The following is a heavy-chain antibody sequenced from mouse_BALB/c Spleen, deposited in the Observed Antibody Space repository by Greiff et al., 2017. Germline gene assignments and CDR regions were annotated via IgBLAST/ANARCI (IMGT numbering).Heavy chain of an antibody. V-gene: IGHV2-9*02. CDR2: IWAGGST. CDR1: GFSLTSYG. CDR3: ATLFTTVVERGFAY. Sequence: QVQLKESGPGLVAPSQSLSITCTVSGFSLTSYGVHWVRQPPGKGLEWLGVIWAGGSTNYNSALMSRLSISKDNSKSQVFLKMNSLQTDDTAMYYCATLFTTVVERGFAYWGQGTLVTVSA. J-gene: IGHJ3*01. D-gene: IGHD1-1*01.